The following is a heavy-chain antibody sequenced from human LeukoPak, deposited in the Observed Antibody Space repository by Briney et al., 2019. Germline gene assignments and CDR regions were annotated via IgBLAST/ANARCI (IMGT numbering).Heavy chain of an antibody. CDR2: IIPILGIA. CDR1: GGTFSSYA. J-gene: IGHJ4*02. D-gene: IGHD3-22*01. CDR3: ARDLRSYYDSSGYYDY. V-gene: IGHV1-69*04. Sequence: SVKVSCTASGGTFSSYAISWVRQAPGQGLEWMGRIIPILGIANYAQKFQGRVTITADKSTSTAYMELSSLRSEDTAVYYCARDLRSYYDSSGYYDYWGQGTLVTVSS.